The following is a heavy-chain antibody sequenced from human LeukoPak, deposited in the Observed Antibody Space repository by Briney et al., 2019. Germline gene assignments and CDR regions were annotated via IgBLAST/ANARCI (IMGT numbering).Heavy chain of an antibody. J-gene: IGHJ4*02. Sequence: GGSLRLSCAASGFTFSSYSMNWVRQAPGKGLEWVSSISSSSYIYYADSVKGRFTISRDNAKNSLYLQMNSLRAEDTAVYYCARGVLQWLSFDYWGQGTLVTVSS. D-gene: IGHD6-19*01. V-gene: IGHV3-21*01. CDR2: ISSSSYI. CDR3: ARGVLQWLSFDY. CDR1: GFTFSSYS.